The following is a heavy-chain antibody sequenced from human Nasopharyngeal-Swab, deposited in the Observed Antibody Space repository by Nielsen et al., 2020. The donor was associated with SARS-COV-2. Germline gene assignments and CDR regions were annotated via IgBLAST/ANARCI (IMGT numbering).Heavy chain of an antibody. V-gene: IGHV1-58*01. D-gene: IGHD3-22*01. Sequence: WVRQAPGQRLEWIGWIVVGSGNTNYAQKFQERVTITRDMSTSTAYMELSSLRSEDTAVYYCAASIPYDSSGYYSWGQGTLVTVSS. CDR2: IVVGSGNT. CDR3: AASIPYDSSGYYS. J-gene: IGHJ4*02.